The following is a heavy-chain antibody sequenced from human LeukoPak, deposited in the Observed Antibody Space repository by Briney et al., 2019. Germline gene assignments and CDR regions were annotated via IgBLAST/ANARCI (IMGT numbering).Heavy chain of an antibody. Sequence: GSLRLSCAASGFPFSSYGMHWVRQAPGEGLEWVAIIWYDGSNQYYADSVKGRFTISRDNSKNTLYLQMNSLRAEDTAVYYCARDYCSSFSCQDYWGQGTLVTVSS. CDR1: GFPFSSYG. V-gene: IGHV3-33*01. D-gene: IGHD2-2*01. CDR2: IWYDGSNQ. CDR3: ARDYCSSFSCQDY. J-gene: IGHJ4*02.